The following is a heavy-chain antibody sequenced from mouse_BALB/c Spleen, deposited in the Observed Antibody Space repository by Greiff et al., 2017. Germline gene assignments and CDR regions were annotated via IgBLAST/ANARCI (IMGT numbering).Heavy chain of an antibody. J-gene: IGHJ4*01. CDR2: IRNKANGYTT. V-gene: IGHV7-3*02. CDR3: ARPYYGSIVYAMAY. D-gene: IGHD1-1*01. CDR1: GFTFTDYY. Sequence: EVMLVESGGGLVQPGGSLRLSCATSGFTFTDYYMSWVRQPPGKALEWLGFIRNKANGYTTEYSASVKGRFTISRDNSQSILYLQMNTLRAEDSATYYCARPYYGSIVYAMAYWGQGTSVTVSS.